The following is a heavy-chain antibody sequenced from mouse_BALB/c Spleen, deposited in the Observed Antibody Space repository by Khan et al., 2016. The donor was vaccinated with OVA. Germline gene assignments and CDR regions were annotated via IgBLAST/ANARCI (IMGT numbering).Heavy chain of an antibody. D-gene: IGHD2-4*01. J-gene: IGHJ3*01. CDR3: ARRGYDYGRGALFAY. V-gene: IGHV2-2*02. Sequence: QVRLQQSGPGLVQPSQSLSITCTVSGFSLANYSVHWVRQSPGKGLEWLGVIWSAGSTDYNAAFISRLTISKDNSRSQVFFKVNSLQPNDTAIYYCARRGYDYGRGALFAYWGQGTLVTVSA. CDR1: GFSLANYS. CDR2: IWSAGST.